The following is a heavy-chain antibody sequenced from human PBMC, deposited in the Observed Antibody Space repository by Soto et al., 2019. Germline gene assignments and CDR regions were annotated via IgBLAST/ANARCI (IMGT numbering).Heavy chain of an antibody. CDR2: IYYSGST. CDR1: GGSFSSYY. J-gene: IGHJ6*02. Sequence: PSETLSLTCTVSGGSFSSYYWSWIRQPPGKGLEWIGYIYYSGSTNYNPSLKSRVTISVDTSKNQFSLKLSSVTAADTAVYYCAREVGLRLGELSLYYYYGMDVWGQGTTVTVSS. CDR3: AREVGLRLGELSLYYYYGMDV. D-gene: IGHD3-16*02. V-gene: IGHV4-59*01.